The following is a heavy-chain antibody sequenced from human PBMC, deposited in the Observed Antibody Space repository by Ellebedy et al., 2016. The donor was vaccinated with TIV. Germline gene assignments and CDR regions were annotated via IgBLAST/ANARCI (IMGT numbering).Heavy chain of an antibody. CDR1: GGSISGYI. V-gene: IGHV4-59*01. CDR3: ARESRNTGAYTDDY. CDR2: VSYHGIT. D-gene: IGHD1-1*01. Sequence: MPSETLSLTCTVSGGSISGYIWSWNRQPPGKGLGWIGYVSYHGITNYNPSLTSRVTISVDPSKNQFSLNLRSVTAADTAIYYCARESRNTGAYTDDYWGQGSLVTVSS. J-gene: IGHJ4*02.